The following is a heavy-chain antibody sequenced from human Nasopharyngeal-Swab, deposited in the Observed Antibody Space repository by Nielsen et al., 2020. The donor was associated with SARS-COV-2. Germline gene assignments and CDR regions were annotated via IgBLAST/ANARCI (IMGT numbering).Heavy chain of an antibody. CDR3: ARGTRTAFDP. Sequence: SETLSLTCTVSGGSISGYYWSWTRQPPGKGLEWIGYIYHSGSSNYNPSLKSRVTISVDTSKNQFSLKLSSVTAADTAVYYCARGTRTAFDPWGQGTLVTVSS. D-gene: IGHD1-1*01. CDR1: GGSISGYY. V-gene: IGHV4-59*12. CDR2: IYHSGSS. J-gene: IGHJ5*02.